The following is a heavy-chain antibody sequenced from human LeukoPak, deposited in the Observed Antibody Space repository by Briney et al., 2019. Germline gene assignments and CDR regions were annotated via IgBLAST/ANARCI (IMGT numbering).Heavy chain of an antibody. CDR3: VRVVRDSSGYWHDAFDI. D-gene: IGHD3-22*01. V-gene: IGHV4-59*01. Sequence: PSETLSLTCTVSGGSISSYYWSWIRQPPGKGLEWIGYIYYSGSTNYNPSLKSRVTISVDTSKNQFSLKRSSVTAADTAVYYCVRVVRDSSGYWHDAFDIWGQGTMVTVSS. CDR1: GGSISSYY. CDR2: IYYSGST. J-gene: IGHJ3*02.